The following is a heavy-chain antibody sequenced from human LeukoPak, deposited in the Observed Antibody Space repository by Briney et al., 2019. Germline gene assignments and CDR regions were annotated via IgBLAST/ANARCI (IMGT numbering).Heavy chain of an antibody. J-gene: IGHJ4*02. Sequence: SETLSLTCTVSGGSISSSSYYWGWIRQPPGRGLEWIGSIYYSGSTYYNPSLKSRVTISVDTSKNQFSLKLSSVTAADTAVYYCARESDGGKDYWGQGTLVTVSS. CDR2: IYYSGST. D-gene: IGHD4-23*01. V-gene: IGHV4-39*07. CDR1: GGSISSSSYY. CDR3: ARESDGGKDY.